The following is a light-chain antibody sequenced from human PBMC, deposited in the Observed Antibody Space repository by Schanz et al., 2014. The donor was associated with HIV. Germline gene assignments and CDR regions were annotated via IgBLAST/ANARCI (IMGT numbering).Light chain of an antibody. V-gene: IGLV1-40*01. J-gene: IGLJ3*02. CDR3: SSYAGTNNLWV. Sequence: QSVLTQPPSVSGAPGQRVTISCTGSSSNIGAGYDVHWYQQLPGTAPKLLIYGNSNRPSGVPDRFSGSKSDSSASLAITGLQAEDEADYYCSSYAGTNNLWVFGGGTKLTVL. CDR1: SSNIGAGYD. CDR2: GNS.